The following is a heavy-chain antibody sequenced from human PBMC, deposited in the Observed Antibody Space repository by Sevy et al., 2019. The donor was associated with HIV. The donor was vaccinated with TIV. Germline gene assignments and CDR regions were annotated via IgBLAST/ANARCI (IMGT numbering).Heavy chain of an antibody. CDR3: ARDSGYDFGPDDY. V-gene: IGHV3-30-3*01. D-gene: IGHD5-12*01. CDR1: GFTFSSYA. Sequence: GGSLRLSCAASGFTFSSYAMHWVRQAPGKGLEWVAVISYDGSNKYYADSVKGRFTISRDNSKNKLYLQMNSLRAEDTAVYYSARDSGYDFGPDDYWGQGTLVPSPQ. J-gene: IGHJ4*02. CDR2: ISYDGSNK.